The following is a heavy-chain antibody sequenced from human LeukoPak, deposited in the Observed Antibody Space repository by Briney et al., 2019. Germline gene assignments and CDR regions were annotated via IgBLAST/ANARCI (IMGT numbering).Heavy chain of an antibody. Sequence: ASVKVSCKASGYTFTSYDINWVRQATGQGLEWMGWMNPNSGKTGYAQKFQGRVTMTRNTSISTAYMELSSLRSEDTAVYYCARGEEFGEFFDYWGQGTLVTVSS. V-gene: IGHV1-8*01. D-gene: IGHD3-10*01. J-gene: IGHJ4*02. CDR1: GYTFTSYD. CDR3: ARGEEFGEFFDY. CDR2: MNPNSGKT.